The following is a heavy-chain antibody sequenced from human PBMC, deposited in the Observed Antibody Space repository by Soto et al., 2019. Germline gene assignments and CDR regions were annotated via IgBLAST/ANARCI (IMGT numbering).Heavy chain of an antibody. CDR2: IIPIFGTA. Sequence: ASVKVSCKASGGTFSSYAISWVRQAPGQGLEWMGGIIPIFGTANYAQKFQGRVTITAEESTSTAYMELSSLRSEDTAVYYCARRDSSGWYYFDYWGQGTLVTVSS. V-gene: IGHV1-69*13. CDR1: GGTFSSYA. J-gene: IGHJ4*02. CDR3: ARRDSSGWYYFDY. D-gene: IGHD6-19*01.